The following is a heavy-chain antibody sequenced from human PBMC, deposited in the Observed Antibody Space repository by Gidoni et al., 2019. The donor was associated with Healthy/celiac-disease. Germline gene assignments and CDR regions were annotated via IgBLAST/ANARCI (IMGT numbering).Heavy chain of an antibody. V-gene: IGHV4-39*01. D-gene: IGHD6-13*01. CDR1: GGSISSSSYY. CDR2: IYYSGST. J-gene: IGHJ5*02. CDR3: ARALGYSSSTTWFDP. Sequence: QLQLQESGPGLVKPSETLSLTCTVSGGSISSSSYYWGWIRQPPGKGLEWIGSIYYSGSTYYNPSLKSRVTISVDTSKNQFSLKLSSVTAADTAVYYCARALGYSSSTTWFDPWGQGTLVTVSS.